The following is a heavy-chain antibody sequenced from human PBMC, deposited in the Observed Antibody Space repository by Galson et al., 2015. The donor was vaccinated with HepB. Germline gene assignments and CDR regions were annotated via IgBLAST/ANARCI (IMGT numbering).Heavy chain of an antibody. CDR1: GYTFTDYY. Sequence: VKVSCKVSGYTFTDYYMHWVQQAPGKGLEWMGLVDPEDGETIYAEKFQGRVTITADTSTDTAYMELSSLRSEDTAVYYCATGRGDGYNYPFDYWGQGTLVTVSS. J-gene: IGHJ4*02. D-gene: IGHD5-24*01. CDR2: VDPEDGET. CDR3: ATGRGDGYNYPFDY. V-gene: IGHV1-69-2*01.